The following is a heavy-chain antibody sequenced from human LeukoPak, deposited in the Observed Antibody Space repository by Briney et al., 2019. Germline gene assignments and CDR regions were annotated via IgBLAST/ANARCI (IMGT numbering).Heavy chain of an antibody. CDR2: ISAYNGNT. V-gene: IGHV1-18*01. Sequence: GASVKVSCKASGYTFTSYGISWVRQAPGQGLEWMGWISAYNGNTNYAQKLQGRVTMTTDTSPSTAYMELRSLRSDDTAVYYCARGNYYDSSGYYYYGYWGQGTLVTVSS. CDR3: ARGNYYDSSGYYYYGY. D-gene: IGHD3-22*01. CDR1: GYTFTSYG. J-gene: IGHJ4*02.